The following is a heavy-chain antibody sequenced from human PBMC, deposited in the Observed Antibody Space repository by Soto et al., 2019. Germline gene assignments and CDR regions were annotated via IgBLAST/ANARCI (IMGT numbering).Heavy chain of an antibody. CDR1: GFTFSSYG. J-gene: IGHJ4*02. CDR3: AIYSSGWYPLDY. Sequence: VQLVESGGGVVQPGRSLRLSCAASGFTFSSYGMHWVRQAPGKGLEWVAVISYDGSNKYYADSVKGRFTISRDNSKSTLYLQMNSLRAEDTAVYYCAIYSSGWYPLDYWGQGTLVTVSS. CDR2: ISYDGSNK. V-gene: IGHV3-30*03. D-gene: IGHD6-19*01.